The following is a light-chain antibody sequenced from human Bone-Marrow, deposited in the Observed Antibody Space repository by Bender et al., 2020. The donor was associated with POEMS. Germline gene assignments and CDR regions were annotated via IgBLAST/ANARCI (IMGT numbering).Light chain of an antibody. Sequence: QSALTQPASVPGSLGQSITISCTGTYSDVGGYAFVSWYQHHPGKTPKLILFEVTRRPSGVSERFSGSKSDNTASLTVSDLQAEDEADYYCSAYSASNDLLFGGGTKVTVL. V-gene: IGLV2-14*02. J-gene: IGLJ2*01. CDR1: YSDVGGYAF. CDR2: EVT. CDR3: SAYSASNDLL.